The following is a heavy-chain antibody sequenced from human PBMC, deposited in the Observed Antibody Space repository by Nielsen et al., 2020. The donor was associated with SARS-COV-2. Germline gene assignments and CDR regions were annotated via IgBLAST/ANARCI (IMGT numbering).Heavy chain of an antibody. CDR2: IYHSGST. J-gene: IGHJ3*02. D-gene: IGHD7-27*01. CDR3: ARGARLTGGAFDI. Sequence: SETLSLTCTVSGGSVSSGSYYWSWIRQPPGKGLEWIGEIYHSGSTNYNPSLKSRVTISVDKSKNQFSLKLSSVTAADTAVYYCARGARLTGGAFDIWGQGTMVTVSS. V-gene: IGHV4-61*01. CDR1: GGSVSSGSYY.